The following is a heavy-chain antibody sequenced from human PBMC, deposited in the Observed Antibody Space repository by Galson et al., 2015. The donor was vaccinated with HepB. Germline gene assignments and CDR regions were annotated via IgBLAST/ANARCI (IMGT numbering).Heavy chain of an antibody. Sequence: SLRLSCAASGFTFSSYSMNWVRQAPGKGLEWVSYISSSSSTIYYADSVKGRFTISRDNAKNSLYLQMNSLRAEDTAVYYCARDPAVGGYYYYYYYYMDVWGKGTTVTVSS. D-gene: IGHD3-22*01. CDR1: GFTFSSYS. CDR2: ISSSSSTI. CDR3: ARDPAVGGYYYYYYYYMDV. J-gene: IGHJ6*03. V-gene: IGHV3-48*01.